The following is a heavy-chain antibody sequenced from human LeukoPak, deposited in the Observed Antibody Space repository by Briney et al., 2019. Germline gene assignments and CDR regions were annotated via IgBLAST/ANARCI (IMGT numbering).Heavy chain of an antibody. CDR1: GFTFSSYA. D-gene: IGHD3-22*01. V-gene: IGHV3-23*01. Sequence: GGSLRLSCAASGFTFSSYAMTWVRQAPGKGLEWVSTLSGSGGTTYYADSVKGRFTISRDNSKNTLYLQMNSLRAEDTAVYYCAKEDYYFDTSGYYGAADHWGQGTLVTVSS. J-gene: IGHJ4*02. CDR3: AKEDYYFDTSGYYGAADH. CDR2: LSGSGGTT.